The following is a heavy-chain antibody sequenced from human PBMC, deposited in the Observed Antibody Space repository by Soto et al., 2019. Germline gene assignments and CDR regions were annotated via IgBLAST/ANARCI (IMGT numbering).Heavy chain of an antibody. Sequence: GGSLRLSCAASGFIFSSHDMHWVRQASGKGLEWVSVVDTVGGTYYSGLLKGRFTISRENAKNSLYLQMNSLRSDDTAVYYCARRVSSAGWFDPWGQGTLVTVSS. CDR2: VDTVGGT. V-gene: IGHV3-13*01. D-gene: IGHD6-6*01. CDR1: GFIFSSHD. CDR3: ARRVSSAGWFDP. J-gene: IGHJ5*02.